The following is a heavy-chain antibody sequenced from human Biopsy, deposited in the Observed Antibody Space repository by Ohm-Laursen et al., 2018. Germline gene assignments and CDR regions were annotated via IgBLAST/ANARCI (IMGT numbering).Heavy chain of an antibody. CDR1: NVSFSSFY. CDR3: ASVVLGPTNDAFDL. V-gene: IGHV4-59*10. D-gene: IGHD3-22*01. J-gene: IGHJ3*01. Sequence: SDTLSLTCAVYNVSFSSFYWSWICQPAGKGLEWIGRIYPGGSTNYNPSLKSRVTMSVDTSKKQLSLRLRSVTAADTAMYYCASVVLGPTNDAFDLWGQGTMVVVSS. CDR2: IYPGGST.